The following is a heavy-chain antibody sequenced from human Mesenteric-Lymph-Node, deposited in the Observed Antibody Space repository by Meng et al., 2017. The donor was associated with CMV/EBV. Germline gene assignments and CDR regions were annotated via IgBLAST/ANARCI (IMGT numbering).Heavy chain of an antibody. Sequence: ASVKVSCKASGYTFTSYEINWVRQATGQGLEWMGWMNPNSGNTGYAQKFQGRVTMTRNTSISTAYIDLSSLRSEDTAVYYCARGETGDRPTYRYYAMDVWGQGTTVTVSS. CDR2: MNPNSGNT. J-gene: IGHJ6*02. D-gene: IGHD7-27*01. CDR3: ARGETGDRPTYRYYAMDV. V-gene: IGHV1-8*01. CDR1: GYTFTSYE.